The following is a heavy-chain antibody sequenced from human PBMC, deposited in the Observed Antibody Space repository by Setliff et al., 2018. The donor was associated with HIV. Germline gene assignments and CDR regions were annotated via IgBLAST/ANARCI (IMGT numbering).Heavy chain of an antibody. D-gene: IGHD6-19*01. CDR2: IYYGGSI. CDR1: GGSISTRTYY. J-gene: IGHJ4*02. CDR3: ARKQWLGAAFDY. V-gene: IGHV4-39*01. Sequence: PSETLSLTCTVSGGSISTRTYYWGWVRQPPGKGLEWIGSIYYGGSIYYNPSLKSRVTISVATSENQISLNLNSATAADTAVYYCARKQWLGAAFDYWGQGTPVTVS.